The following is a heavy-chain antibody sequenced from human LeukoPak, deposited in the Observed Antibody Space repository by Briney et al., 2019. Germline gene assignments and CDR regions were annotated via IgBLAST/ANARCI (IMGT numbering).Heavy chain of an antibody. CDR3: ARGDSMVGLDY. CDR1: GGSFSGCY. D-gene: IGHD3-10*01. V-gene: IGHV4-34*01. J-gene: IGHJ4*02. CDR2: INHSGST. Sequence: SETLSLTCAVYGGSFSGCYWSWIRQPPGKGLEWIGEINHSGSTNYNPSLKSRVTISVDTSKNQFSLKLSSVTAADTAVYYCARGDSMVGLDYWGQGTLVTVSS.